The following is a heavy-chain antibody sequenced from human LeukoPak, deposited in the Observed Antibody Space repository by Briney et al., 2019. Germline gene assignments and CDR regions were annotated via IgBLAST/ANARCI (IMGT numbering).Heavy chain of an antibody. V-gene: IGHV4-39*01. D-gene: IGHD6-19*01. Sequence: SETLSLTCTVSGGSISSSSYYWGWIRQPPGKGLEWIGSIYYSGSTYYNPSLNSRVTISVDTSKNQISLKLTSVTAADTAVYYCARHPSAVAGKTFDCWGQGTLVTVSS. J-gene: IGHJ4*02. CDR3: ARHPSAVAGKTFDC. CDR1: GGSISSSSYY. CDR2: IYYSGST.